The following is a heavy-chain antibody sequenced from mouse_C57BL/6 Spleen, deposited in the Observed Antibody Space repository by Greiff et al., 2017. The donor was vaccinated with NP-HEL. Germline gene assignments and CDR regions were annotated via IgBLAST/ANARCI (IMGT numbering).Heavy chain of an antibody. V-gene: IGHV1-53*01. CDR2: INPSNGGT. CDR1: GYTFTSYW. Sequence: VQLQQPGTELVKPGASVKLSCKASGYTFTSYWMHWVKQRPGQGLEWIGNINPSNGGTNYNEKFKSKATLTVDKSSSTAYMQLSILTSEDSAVYYCARNFYYGSSYEYFAYWGQGNTLTVSS. D-gene: IGHD1-1*01. J-gene: IGHJ2*01. CDR3: ARNFYYGSSYEYFAY.